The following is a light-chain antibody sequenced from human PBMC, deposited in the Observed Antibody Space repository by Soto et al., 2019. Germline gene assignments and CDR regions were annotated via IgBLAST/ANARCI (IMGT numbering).Light chain of an antibody. Sequence: DIQMTQSPSSLSASVGDRVTITCPASQSIRSYLNWYQQKPGKAPKLLFYAASGLQTEVPSRFSGSGSGTEFTLTISSLQPGDFATYYCQQYNSYSLTFGQGTKVDIK. V-gene: IGKV1-16*01. CDR3: QQYNSYSLT. J-gene: IGKJ1*01. CDR2: AAS. CDR1: QSIRSY.